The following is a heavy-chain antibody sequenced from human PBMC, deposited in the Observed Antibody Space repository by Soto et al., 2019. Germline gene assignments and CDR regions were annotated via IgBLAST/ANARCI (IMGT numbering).Heavy chain of an antibody. CDR2: IKSKTDGETT. D-gene: IGHD6-19*01. CDR3: TTESLARIPR. Sequence: EVHLVESGGGLVKPGESLRLSCAASGFTFSDAWMNWVRQAPGKGLEWVGRIKSKTDGETTDYAAPVKGKFTISRDDSKNTLYLQMISLQTEDTAVYYRTTESLARIPRWCQGTLVTVSS. V-gene: IGHV3-15*07. J-gene: IGHJ4*02. CDR1: GFTFSDAW.